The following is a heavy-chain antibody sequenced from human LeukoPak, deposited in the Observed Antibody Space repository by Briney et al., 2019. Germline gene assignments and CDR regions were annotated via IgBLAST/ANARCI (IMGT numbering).Heavy chain of an antibody. CDR1: GFTFSNYA. CDR3: ASRAEVPAAIADY. J-gene: IGHJ4*02. D-gene: IGHD2-2*01. V-gene: IGHV3-30-3*01. CDR2: ISYDGNNK. Sequence: PGRSLRLSCAASGFTFSNYAMHWVRQAPGKGLEWVAVISYDGNNKYDADSVKGRFTISRDNSKNTLYLQMNSLRAEDTAVYYCASRAEVPAAIADYWGQGTLVTVSS.